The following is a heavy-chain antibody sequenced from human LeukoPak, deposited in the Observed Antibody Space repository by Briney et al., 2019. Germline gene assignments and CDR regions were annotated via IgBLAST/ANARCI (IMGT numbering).Heavy chain of an antibody. Sequence: PGGSLRLSCAASGFTFSSYVMHWVRQAPGKGLECVAVISSDGSDKYYAASVKGRFTVSRDNSNNRLYLYMSSLRADDMALYYCVRDRGYSRGWTYGAGDLWGQGILVTVSS. V-gene: IGHV3-30*04. CDR2: ISSDGSDK. D-gene: IGHD6-19*01. CDR3: VRDRGYSRGWTYGAGDL. J-gene: IGHJ5*02. CDR1: GFTFSSYV.